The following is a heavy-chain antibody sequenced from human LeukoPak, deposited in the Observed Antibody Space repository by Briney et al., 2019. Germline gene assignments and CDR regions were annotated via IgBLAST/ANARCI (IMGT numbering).Heavy chain of an antibody. Sequence: GVSLRLSCAASGFTFSSYAMSWVRQAPGKGLEWVSAISGSGGSTYYADSVKGRFTISRDNSKNTLYLQMNSLRAEDTAVYYCATWSGYSSSWYNLNWGQGTLVTVSS. J-gene: IGHJ4*02. CDR1: GFTFSSYA. CDR2: ISGSGGST. CDR3: ATWSGYSSSWYNLN. D-gene: IGHD6-13*01. V-gene: IGHV3-23*01.